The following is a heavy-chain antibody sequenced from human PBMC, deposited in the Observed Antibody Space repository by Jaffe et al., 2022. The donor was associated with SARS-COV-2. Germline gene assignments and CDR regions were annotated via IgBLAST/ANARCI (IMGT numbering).Heavy chain of an antibody. V-gene: IGHV3-64D*06. CDR1: GFRFSSYV. Sequence: VRLEESGGGLVQPGGSLRLSCSASGFRFSSYVMHWVRQAPGKGLEYVSGIDTNEYTTYYADSAKGRFTISRDNSKNTLYLQMNSLRPEDTAVYYCVKDFRYGVLTPYYFDYWGQGTLVTVSS. D-gene: IGHD3-3*01. CDR2: IDTNEYTT. CDR3: VKDFRYGVLTPYYFDY. J-gene: IGHJ4*02.